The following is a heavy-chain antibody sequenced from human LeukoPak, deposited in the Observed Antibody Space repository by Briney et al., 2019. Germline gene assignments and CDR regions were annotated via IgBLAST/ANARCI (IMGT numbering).Heavy chain of an antibody. D-gene: IGHD3-10*01. V-gene: IGHV4-61*01. Sequence: SETLSLTCTVSGGSVSSGSYYWSWIRQPPGKGLEWIGYIYYSGSTNYNPSLKSRVTISVDTSKNQFSLKLSSVTAADTAVYYCAREHYYGSGSYYQRTDYWGQGTPVTVSS. CDR3: AREHYYGSGSYYQRTDY. CDR1: GGSVSSGSYY. J-gene: IGHJ4*02. CDR2: IYYSGST.